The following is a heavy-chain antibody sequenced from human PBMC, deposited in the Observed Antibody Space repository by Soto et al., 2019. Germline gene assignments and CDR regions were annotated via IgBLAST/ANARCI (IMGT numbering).Heavy chain of an antibody. J-gene: IGHJ4*02. Sequence: EVQLLESGGGLVQPGGSLRLSCAASGFTFSSYAMSWVRQAPGKGLEWVSAISGSGGSTYYADSVKGRFTISRDNSKNTLYLQMNSLRAEDTAVYYCAKDGGTYCSSTSCYFDYWGQGTLVTVSS. CDR2: ISGSGGST. CDR1: GFTFSSYA. D-gene: IGHD2-2*01. CDR3: AKDGGTYCSSTSCYFDY. V-gene: IGHV3-23*01.